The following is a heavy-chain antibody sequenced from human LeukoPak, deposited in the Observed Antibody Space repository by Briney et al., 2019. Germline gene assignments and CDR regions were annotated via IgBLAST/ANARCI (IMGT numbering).Heavy chain of an antibody. Sequence: SETLSLTCTVSGGSIRSYFWSWIRQPPGKGLEWIGYIYYSGSTDSSPSLKSRVTISVDTSKNQFSLKLISVTAADTAVYYCARGSIWFDPWGQGTLVTVSS. D-gene: IGHD3-3*02. CDR2: IYYSGST. V-gene: IGHV4-59*01. CDR1: GGSIRSYF. J-gene: IGHJ5*02. CDR3: ARGSIWFDP.